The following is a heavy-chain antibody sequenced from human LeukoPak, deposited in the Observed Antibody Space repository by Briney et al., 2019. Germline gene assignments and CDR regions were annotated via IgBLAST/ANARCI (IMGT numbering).Heavy chain of an antibody. Sequence: GGSLRLSCAASGFTFSSYSMNWVRQAPGKGREGVSYISSSSSTIYYADSVKGRFTISRDNAKNSLYLQMNSLRAEDTAVYYCARDLMITFGGVIVPFDYWGQGTLVTVSS. CDR2: ISSSSSTI. CDR1: GFTFSSYS. J-gene: IGHJ4*02. V-gene: IGHV3-48*01. CDR3: ARDLMITFGGVIVPFDY. D-gene: IGHD3-16*02.